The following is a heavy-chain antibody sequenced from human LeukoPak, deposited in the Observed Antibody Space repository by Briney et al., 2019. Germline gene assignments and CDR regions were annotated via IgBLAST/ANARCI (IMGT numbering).Heavy chain of an antibody. J-gene: IGHJ4*02. D-gene: IGHD3-3*01. Sequence: SETLSLTCTVSGGSISGSGYYWGWIRRPPGKGLEWIGSIYYSGSTYYNPSLKSRVTISVDTSKNQFSLRLSSVTAADTAVYNCARGQSGYYDYWGQGTLVTVSS. V-gene: IGHV4-39*07. CDR2: IYYSGST. CDR1: GGSISGSGYY. CDR3: ARGQSGYYDY.